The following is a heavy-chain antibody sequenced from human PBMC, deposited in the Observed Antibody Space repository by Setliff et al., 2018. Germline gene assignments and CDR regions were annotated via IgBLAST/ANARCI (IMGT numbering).Heavy chain of an antibody. J-gene: IGHJ5*02. CDR1: GFTISGYA. D-gene: IGHD4-17*01. V-gene: IGHV3-23*05. CDR2: IKDSDYST. CDR3: AKDPNGDFFGAFDT. Sequence: GSLRLSCVGSGFTISGYAMTWVRQVPGKGLEWISSIKDSDYSTYYADSVKGRFTISRDNSKNTLYLQMNGLRAEDSALYYCAKDPNGDFFGAFDTWGQGALVTVSS.